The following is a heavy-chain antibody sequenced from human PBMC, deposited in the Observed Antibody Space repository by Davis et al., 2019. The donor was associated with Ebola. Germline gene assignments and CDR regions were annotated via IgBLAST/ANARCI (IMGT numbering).Heavy chain of an antibody. CDR1: GGSISSASYF. CDR2: ISTSGST. D-gene: IGHD2-8*01. CDR3: ARDLIRTPFDY. Sequence: SETLSLTCTVSGGSISSASYFWTWIRQPAGKGLEWIGHISTSGSTNSNPSLKSRLTISVDTSKNQFSLKVTSVTAADTAVYYCARDLIRTPFDYWGQGTLVTVSS. J-gene: IGHJ4*02. V-gene: IGHV4-61*09.